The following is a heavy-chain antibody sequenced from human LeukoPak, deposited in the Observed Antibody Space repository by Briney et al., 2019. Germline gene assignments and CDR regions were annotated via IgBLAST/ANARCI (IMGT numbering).Heavy chain of an antibody. J-gene: IGHJ3*02. CDR1: GFTFSSHW. CDR2: INGDGSNT. Sequence: PGGSLRLSCAASGFTFSSHWMHWVRQAPGKGLVWVSRINGDGSNTTYADFVKGRFTICRDNSKNTLYLQMNRLRAEDTAVYPCARSKSWYSTDGFDICGQKAIFTVSS. CDR3: ARSKSWYSTDGFDI. V-gene: IGHV3-74*03. D-gene: IGHD2-15*01.